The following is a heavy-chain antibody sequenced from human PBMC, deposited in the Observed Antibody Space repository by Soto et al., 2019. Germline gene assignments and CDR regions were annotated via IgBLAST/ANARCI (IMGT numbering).Heavy chain of an antibody. Sequence: GGSLRLSCAASGFTFSSYAMHWVRQAPGKGLEWVAVISYDGGNKYFADSVKGRFTISRDSSKNTLYLQMNSLRAEDTAVYYCARDQWEQWLAHPQMNYYGLDVWGQGTTVTVSS. CDR3: ARDQWEQWLAHPQMNYYGLDV. V-gene: IGHV3-30-3*01. J-gene: IGHJ6*02. CDR2: ISYDGGNK. CDR1: GFTFSSYA. D-gene: IGHD6-19*01.